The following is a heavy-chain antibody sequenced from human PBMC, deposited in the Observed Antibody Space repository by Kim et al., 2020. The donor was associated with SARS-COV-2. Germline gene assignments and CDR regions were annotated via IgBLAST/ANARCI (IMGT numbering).Heavy chain of an antibody. CDR2: IYDTGAA. V-gene: IGHV4-30-2*01. CDR1: GGSISSGAFS. Sequence: SETLSLTCTVSGGSISSGAFSWTWIRQLPGKGLEWIAYIYDTGAAHYVQSFSSRVTLSVDSAKNQFSLKMNSVTAADTAVYYCARSGYTRPVDFWGQGILVTVAS. D-gene: IGHD3-22*01. CDR3: ARSGYTRPVDF. J-gene: IGHJ4*02.